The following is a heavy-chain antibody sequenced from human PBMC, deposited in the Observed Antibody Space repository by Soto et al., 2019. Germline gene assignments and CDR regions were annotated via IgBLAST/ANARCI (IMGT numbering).Heavy chain of an antibody. J-gene: IGHJ4*02. CDR3: ARSAVAGDFDY. Sequence: QVQLQESGPGLVKPSETLSLTCTVSGGSISSYYWSWIRQPPGKGLEWIGYIYYSGSTNYNPSLKSRVTISVDTSKNQFSLKLSSVTAADTAVYYCARSAVAGDFDYWGQGTLVTVSS. V-gene: IGHV4-59*01. CDR2: IYYSGST. D-gene: IGHD6-19*01. CDR1: GGSISSYY.